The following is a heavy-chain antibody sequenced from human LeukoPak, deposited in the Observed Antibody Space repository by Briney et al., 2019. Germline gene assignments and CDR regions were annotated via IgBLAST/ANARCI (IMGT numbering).Heavy chain of an antibody. J-gene: IGHJ6*02. D-gene: IGHD5-18*01. Sequence: ASVKVFCKASGGTFSSYAISWVRQAPGQGLEWMGRIIPILGIANYAQKFQGRVTITADKSTSTAYMELSSLRSEDTAVYYCARDPGGYSYGHLHYYGMDVWGQGTTVTVSS. CDR1: GGTFSSYA. CDR3: ARDPGGYSYGHLHYYGMDV. CDR2: IIPILGIA. V-gene: IGHV1-69*04.